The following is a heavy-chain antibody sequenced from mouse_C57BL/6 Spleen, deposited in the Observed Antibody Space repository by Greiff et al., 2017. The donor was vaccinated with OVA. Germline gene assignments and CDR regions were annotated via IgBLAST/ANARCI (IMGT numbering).Heavy chain of an antibody. D-gene: IGHD2-2*01. CDR3: DRDHCGYDAWFAY. CDR1: GYSITSGYY. Sequence: EVKLQESGPGLVKPSQSLSLTCSVTGYSITSGYYWNWIRQFPGNKLGWMGYISYDGSNNYKPSLKNRISITRDTSKNQFFLTLISLTTEDSATYDCDRDHCGYDAWFAYWGQGTLVTVAA. CDR2: ISYDGSN. J-gene: IGHJ3*01. V-gene: IGHV3-6*01.